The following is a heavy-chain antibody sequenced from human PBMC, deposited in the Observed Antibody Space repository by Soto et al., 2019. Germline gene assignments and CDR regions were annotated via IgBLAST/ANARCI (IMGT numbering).Heavy chain of an antibody. D-gene: IGHD1-26*01. V-gene: IGHV1-69*01. CDR2: IIPMFGIG. Sequence: QVQLVQSGAEVKMPGSSVRVSCKASGGSFSKYGISWVRQAPGQGLEWMGGIIPMFGIGNYAEKFLGRVTITADESTSTSHMELSSLRSEDTAVYFCARGYRETYFYAMDVWGRGTTVTVSS. J-gene: IGHJ6*02. CDR3: ARGYRETYFYAMDV. CDR1: GGSFSKYG.